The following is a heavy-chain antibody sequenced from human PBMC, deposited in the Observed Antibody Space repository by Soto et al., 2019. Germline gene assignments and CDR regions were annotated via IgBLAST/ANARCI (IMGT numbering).Heavy chain of an antibody. Sequence: QVQLVQSGAEMKKPGSSVKVSCKSSGDNFTTYGISWVRQAPGQGLEWLGGFIPMYGTQSYTQKFQDRVTFTADESTTTAYMELSSLRFEDTAIYYWARVGGLGRDCGTHNCCGLGFWGQGTLVTVSS. D-gene: IGHD2-21*01. CDR1: GDNFTTYG. J-gene: IGHJ4*02. CDR2: FIPMYGTQ. V-gene: IGHV1-69*01. CDR3: ARVGGLGRDCGTHNCCGLGF.